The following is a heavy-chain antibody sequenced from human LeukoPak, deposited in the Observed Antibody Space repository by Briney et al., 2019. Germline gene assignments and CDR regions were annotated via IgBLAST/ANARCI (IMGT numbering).Heavy chain of an antibody. D-gene: IGHD6-19*01. J-gene: IGHJ4*02. Sequence: GGSLRLSCSASGFTFSSYAMHWVRQAPGKGLEYVSAISSNGGSTYYADSVKGRFTISRDNSKNMVYLQMDSLRAEDTAVYYCAREGSSGQRGGFDYWGQGTLVTVSS. V-gene: IGHV3-64*04. CDR3: AREGSSGQRGGFDY. CDR1: GFTFSSYA. CDR2: ISSNGGST.